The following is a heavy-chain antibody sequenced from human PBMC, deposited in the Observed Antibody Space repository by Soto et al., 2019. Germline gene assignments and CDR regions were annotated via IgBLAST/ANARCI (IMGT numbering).Heavy chain of an antibody. D-gene: IGHD3-22*01. Sequence: QVQLVQSGAEVKKPGSSVKVSCKASGGTFSSYAISWVRQAPGQGLEWMGGIIPIFGTANYAQKFQGRVTITADESTSTAYMELSSLRSEDTAVYYCARSYYYDSSGYYLHYYYYGMDVXGQGTXXTVSS. V-gene: IGHV1-69*01. CDR2: IIPIFGTA. J-gene: IGHJ6*02. CDR1: GGTFSSYA. CDR3: ARSYYYDSSGYYLHYYYYGMDV.